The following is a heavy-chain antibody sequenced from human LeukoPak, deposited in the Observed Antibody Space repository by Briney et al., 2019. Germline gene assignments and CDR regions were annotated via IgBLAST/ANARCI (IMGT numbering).Heavy chain of an antibody. V-gene: IGHV3-20*04. CDR3: ARDAVLRNIAAAGYFDY. J-gene: IGHJ4*02. CDR1: GFTFSSYE. Sequence: GGSLRLSCAASGFTFSSYEMNWVRQAPGKGLEWVSGINWNGGSTGYADSVKGRFTISRDNAKNSLYLQMNSLRAEDTALYYCARDAVLRNIAAAGYFDYWGQGTLVTVSS. D-gene: IGHD6-13*01. CDR2: INWNGGST.